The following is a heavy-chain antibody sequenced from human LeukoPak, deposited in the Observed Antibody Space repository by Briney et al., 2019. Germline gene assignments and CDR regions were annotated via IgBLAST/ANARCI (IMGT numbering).Heavy chain of an antibody. J-gene: IGHJ4*02. CDR2: INHRGST. Sequence: PSESLSLTCAVYGGSFSGYYWSWIRQPPGKGLEWIGEINHRGSTNYNPSLKSRVTISVDTSKNQFSLKLSSVTAADTAVYYCARGRRGEDYWGQGTLVTVSS. CDR3: ARGRRGEDY. D-gene: IGHD5-24*01. V-gene: IGHV4-34*01. CDR1: GGSFSGYY.